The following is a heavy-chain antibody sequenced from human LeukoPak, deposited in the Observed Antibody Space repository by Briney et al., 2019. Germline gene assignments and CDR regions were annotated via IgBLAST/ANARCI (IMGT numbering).Heavy chain of an antibody. Sequence: NPSETLSLTCTVSGGSISSSNYYWGWIRQPPGKGLEWIGSIYYSGSTYYSPSLKSRVTISVDTSKNQFSLKLSSVTAADTAVYYCARGRALFDWGQGTLVTVSS. CDR2: IYYSGST. D-gene: IGHD2-21*01. V-gene: IGHV4-39*07. CDR3: ARGRALFD. CDR1: GGSISSSNYY. J-gene: IGHJ4*02.